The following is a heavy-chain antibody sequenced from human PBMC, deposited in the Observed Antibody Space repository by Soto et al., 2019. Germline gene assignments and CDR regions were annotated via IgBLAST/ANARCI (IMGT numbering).Heavy chain of an antibody. D-gene: IGHD1-7*01. CDR1: GFTFSSYG. V-gene: IGHV3-33*01. CDR2: IWYDGSNK. J-gene: IGHJ4*02. CDR3: ASEGELHHSLDY. Sequence: PGGSLRLSCAASGFTFSSYGMHWVRQAPGKGLEWVAVIWYDGSNKYYADSVKGRFTISRDNSKNTLYLQMNSLRAEDTAVYYCASEGELHHSLDYWGQGTLVTVSS.